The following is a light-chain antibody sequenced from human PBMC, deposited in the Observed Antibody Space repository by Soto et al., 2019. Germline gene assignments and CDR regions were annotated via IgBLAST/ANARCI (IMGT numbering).Light chain of an antibody. Sequence: QSVLTQPPSVSGAPGQRVTISCTGSSSNIGAGYDVHWYQQLPGTAPKLLIYGNSNRPSGVPDRFSGSKSGTSASLAITGLQAEDEAHYYCQSYDSSLSVVVVFGGGTKLTVL. CDR2: GNS. CDR1: SSNIGAGYD. CDR3: QSYDSSLSVVVV. J-gene: IGLJ2*01. V-gene: IGLV1-40*01.